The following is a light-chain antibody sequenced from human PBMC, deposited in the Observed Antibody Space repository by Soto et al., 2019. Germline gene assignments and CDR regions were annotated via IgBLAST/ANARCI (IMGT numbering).Light chain of an antibody. V-gene: IGKV3-15*01. CDR3: QQYNNWPPIFT. Sequence: EIVMTQSPATLSVSPGERATLSCRASQSVSSNVAWYQQKPGQAPRLLIYGASTRATGIPARFSGSGSGTEFTLTIRSLQSEDFAVYYCQQYNNWPPIFTFGPGTKVDI. J-gene: IGKJ3*01. CDR2: GAS. CDR1: QSVSSN.